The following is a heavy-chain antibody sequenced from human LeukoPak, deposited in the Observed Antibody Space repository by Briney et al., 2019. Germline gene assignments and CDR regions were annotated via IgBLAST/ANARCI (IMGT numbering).Heavy chain of an antibody. CDR3: ASSEYSSSSPDY. V-gene: IGHV4-59*01. J-gene: IGHJ4*01. CDR2: IYYSGST. CDR1: GGSISSYY. Sequence: SETLSLTCTVSGGSISSYYWSWIRQPPGKGLEWIGYIYYSGSTNYNPSLKSRVTISVDTSKNQFSLKLSSVTAADTAVYYCASSEYSSSSPDYWGHGTLVTVSS. D-gene: IGHD6-6*01.